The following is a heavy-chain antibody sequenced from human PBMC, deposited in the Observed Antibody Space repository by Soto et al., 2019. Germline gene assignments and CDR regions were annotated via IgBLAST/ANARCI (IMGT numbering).Heavy chain of an antibody. J-gene: IGHJ6*03. CDR1: GFTFSSFA. Sequence: GSLRLSCAASGFTFSSFAMAWVRQAPGKGLEWVSGISASGGSSYYADSVKGRFTISRDNSKNTLYLQMNSLRAEDTAVYYCAKPPSAGRSYYYYYMDVWGKGTTVTVSS. D-gene: IGHD6-13*01. CDR3: AKPPSAGRSYYYYYMDV. V-gene: IGHV3-23*01. CDR2: ISASGGSS.